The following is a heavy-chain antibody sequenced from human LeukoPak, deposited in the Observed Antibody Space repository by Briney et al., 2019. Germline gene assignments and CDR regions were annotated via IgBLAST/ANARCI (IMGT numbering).Heavy chain of an antibody. CDR3: ARDNSGYSGYDFYYYYYMDV. Sequence: GGSLRLSCAASVFSFSSYGIHWVRQAPGKGLEWVSYISSSGSTIYYADSVKGRFTISRDNAKNSLYLQMNSLRAEDTAVYYCARDNSGYSGYDFYYYYYMDVWGKGTTVTISS. CDR1: VFSFSSYG. CDR2: ISSSGSTI. J-gene: IGHJ6*03. V-gene: IGHV3-48*04. D-gene: IGHD5-12*01.